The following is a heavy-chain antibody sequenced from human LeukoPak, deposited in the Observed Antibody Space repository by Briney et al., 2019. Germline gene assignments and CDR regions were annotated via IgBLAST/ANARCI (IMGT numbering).Heavy chain of an antibody. CDR1: GFTFSSYS. J-gene: IGHJ4*02. Sequence: GGSLRLSCAASGFTFSSYSMNWVRQAPGKGLEWVSYISSSSSTIYYADSVKGRFTISRDNAKNSLYLQMNSLRAEDTAVYYCARDPYDSSGYYYVGYWGQRTLVTVSS. V-gene: IGHV3-48*04. D-gene: IGHD3-22*01. CDR2: ISSSSSTI. CDR3: ARDPYDSSGYYYVGY.